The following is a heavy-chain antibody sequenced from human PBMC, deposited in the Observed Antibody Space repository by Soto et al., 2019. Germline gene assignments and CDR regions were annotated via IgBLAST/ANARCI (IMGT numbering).Heavy chain of an antibody. CDR1: GGSIRNYF. CDR3: VRDVESPGISGSWGAFDI. Sequence: SETLSLTCTVSGGSIRNYFWTWIRQPAGKGLEWIGRIYSSGNTVYNASLKSRVTMSIDMSKNQFSLKLSSMTAADTAVYYSVRDVESPGISGSWGAFDIWGQGTVVIIS. CDR2: IYSSGNT. D-gene: IGHD1-20*01. J-gene: IGHJ3*02. V-gene: IGHV4-4*07.